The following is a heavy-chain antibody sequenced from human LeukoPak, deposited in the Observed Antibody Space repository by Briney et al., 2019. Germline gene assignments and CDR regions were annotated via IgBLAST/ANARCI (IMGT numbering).Heavy chain of an antibody. CDR3: AVNLTRHTFDI. D-gene: IGHD1-1*01. V-gene: IGHV4-59*08. CDR2: IYYSGST. CDR1: GGSISTYY. J-gene: IGHJ3*02. Sequence: SETQSLTCTVSGGSISTYYWSWIRQSPGKGLEWIGSIYYSGSTNYNPSLKSRVTISVDTSKNQFSLELSSVTAADTAVYYCAVNLTRHTFDIWGQGTMVTVSS.